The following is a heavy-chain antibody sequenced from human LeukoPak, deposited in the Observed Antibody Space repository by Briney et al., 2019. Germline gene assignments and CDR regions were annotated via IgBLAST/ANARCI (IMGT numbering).Heavy chain of an antibody. CDR2: IWYAESST. Sequence: PGGSLRLSCAASGFIFNSYGIHWVRQAPGKGLEWVAVIWYAESSTYYTDSVKGRFTISRDNSKKTVYLQMNSLRVEDTGVYYCARDGSLGRDVWGQGTTVTVSS. CDR3: ARDGSLGRDV. D-gene: IGHD6-19*01. V-gene: IGHV3-33*01. CDR1: GFIFNSYG. J-gene: IGHJ6*02.